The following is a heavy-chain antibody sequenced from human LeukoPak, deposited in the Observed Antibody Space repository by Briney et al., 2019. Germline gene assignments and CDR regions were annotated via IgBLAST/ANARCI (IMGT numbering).Heavy chain of an antibody. Sequence: ASVKVSCKASGYTFTSYYMHWVRQAPGQGLEWMGIINPSGGSTSYAQKFQGRVTMTRDMSTSTVYMELRSLRSDDTAVYYCARTEYGGPERSYYYYYMDVWGKGTTVTASS. CDR1: GYTFTSYY. J-gene: IGHJ6*03. V-gene: IGHV1-46*01. CDR2: INPSGGST. D-gene: IGHD4/OR15-4a*01. CDR3: ARTEYGGPERSYYYYYMDV.